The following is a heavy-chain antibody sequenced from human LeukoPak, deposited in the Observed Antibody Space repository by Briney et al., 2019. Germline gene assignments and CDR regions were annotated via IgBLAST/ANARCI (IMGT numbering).Heavy chain of an antibody. V-gene: IGHV4-59*08. CDR2: IYYSGTT. J-gene: IGHJ5*02. D-gene: IGHD3-16*01. CDR3: ARSYDTDAYHNNWFDP. CDR1: GGSISSYY. Sequence: SETLSLTCRVSGGSISSYYWSWIRQSPGKGLEWIGYIYYSGTTNYNPSLKSRVTISVDTSRQQFSLKLSSVTAADTAVYYCARSYDTDAYHNNWFDPWGQGTLVTVSS.